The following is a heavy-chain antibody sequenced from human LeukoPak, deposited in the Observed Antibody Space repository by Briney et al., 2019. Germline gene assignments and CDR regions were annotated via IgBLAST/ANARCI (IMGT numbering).Heavy chain of an antibody. CDR2: INHSGST. D-gene: IGHD6-13*01. J-gene: IGHJ4*02. V-gene: IGHV4-34*01. CDR3: ARARTGIAAAGRSFDY. CDR1: GGSFSGYY. Sequence: SETLSLTCAVYGGSFSGYYWSWIRQPPGKGLEWIGEINHSGSTNYNPSFKSRVTISVDTSKNQFSLKLSSVTAADTAVYYCARARTGIAAAGRSFDYWGQGTLVTVSS.